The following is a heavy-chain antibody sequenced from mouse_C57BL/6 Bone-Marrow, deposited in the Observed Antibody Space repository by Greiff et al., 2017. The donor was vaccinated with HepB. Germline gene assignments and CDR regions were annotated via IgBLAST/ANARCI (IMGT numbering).Heavy chain of an antibody. Sequence: DVKLVESEGGLVQPGSSMKLSCTASGFTFSDYYMAWVRQVPEKGLEWVANINYDGSSTYYLDSLKSRFIISRDNAKNILYLQMSSLKSEDTATYYCARDLYYYGSGGFAYWGQGTLVTVSA. CDR3: ARDLYYYGSGGFAY. CDR2: INYDGSST. D-gene: IGHD1-1*01. V-gene: IGHV5-16*01. CDR1: GFTFSDYY. J-gene: IGHJ3*01.